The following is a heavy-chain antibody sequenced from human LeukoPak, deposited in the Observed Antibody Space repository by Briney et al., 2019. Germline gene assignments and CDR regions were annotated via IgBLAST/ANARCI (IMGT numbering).Heavy chain of an antibody. D-gene: IGHD3-3*01. V-gene: IGHV4-34*01. Sequence: SETLSLTCAVYGGSFSGYYWSWIRQPPGKGLEWIGEINHSGSTNYSPSLKSRVTISVDTSKNQFSLKLSSVTAADTAVYYCARVSTPTITIFGVVTRYYFDYWGQGTLVTVSS. CDR3: ARVSTPTITIFGVVTRYYFDY. CDR2: INHSGST. J-gene: IGHJ4*02. CDR1: GGSFSGYY.